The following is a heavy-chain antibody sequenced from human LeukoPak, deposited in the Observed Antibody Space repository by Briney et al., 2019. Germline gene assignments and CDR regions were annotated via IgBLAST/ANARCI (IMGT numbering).Heavy chain of an antibody. CDR3: ARGLQAPNWFDP. CDR1: GGSISSSSYY. J-gene: IGHJ5*02. D-gene: IGHD5-24*01. CDR2: IYYSGST. Sequence: PSETLSLTCTVSGGSISSSSYYWGWIRQPRGKGLEWIGSIYYSGSTYYNPSLKSRVTISVDTSKNQFSLKLSSVTAADTAVYYCARGLQAPNWFDPWGQGTLVTVSS. V-gene: IGHV4-39*07.